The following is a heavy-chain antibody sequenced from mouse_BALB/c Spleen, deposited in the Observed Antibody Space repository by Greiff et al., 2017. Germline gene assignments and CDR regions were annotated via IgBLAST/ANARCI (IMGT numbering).Heavy chain of an antibody. CDR2: IYPGDGDT. D-gene: IGHD1-2*01. CDR1: GFAFSSYW. V-gene: IGHV1-80*01. Sequence: VKLQESGAELVRPWSSVKISCKASGFAFSSYWLNWVKQRPGPGLEWIGQIYPGDGDTNYNGKFKGKATLTADKSSSTAYMQLSSLTSEDPAVFYCARGITPLDYWGEGTTLTVAS. CDR3: ARGITPLDY. J-gene: IGHJ2*01.